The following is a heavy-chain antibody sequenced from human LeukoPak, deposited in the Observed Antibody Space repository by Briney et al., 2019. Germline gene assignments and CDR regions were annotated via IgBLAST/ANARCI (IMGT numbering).Heavy chain of an antibody. CDR3: ARLIPLKWELSRGAMDV. Sequence: ASVKVSCKASGYTFTGYYIRWVRQAPGQGLEWMGWINPNSADTNYAQNFQGRVTMTRDTSISTVYMELSRLRSDDTAIYYCARLIPLKWELSRGAMDVWGKGTTVTVSS. V-gene: IGHV1-2*02. CDR1: GYTFTGYY. CDR2: INPNSADT. D-gene: IGHD1-26*01. J-gene: IGHJ6*03.